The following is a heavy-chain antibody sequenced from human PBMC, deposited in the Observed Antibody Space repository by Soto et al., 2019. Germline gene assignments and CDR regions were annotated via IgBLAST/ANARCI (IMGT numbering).Heavy chain of an antibody. CDR3: TGRAGWGGNSFSCFDY. J-gene: IGHJ4*02. D-gene: IGHD2-15*01. CDR2: IYPGDSDT. CDR1: GYSFTNYW. Sequence: GESLKISCRGSGYSFTNYWIGWVRQMPGKGLEWMGIIYPGDSDTRYSPSFQGQVTISADKSVSTAYLQWNSLNVSDTAMYYCTGRAGWGGNSFSCFDYWGQGSLFTVSS. V-gene: IGHV5-51*01.